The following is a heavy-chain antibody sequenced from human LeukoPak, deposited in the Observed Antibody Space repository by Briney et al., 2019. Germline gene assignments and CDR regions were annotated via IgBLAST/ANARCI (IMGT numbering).Heavy chain of an antibody. D-gene: IGHD2-15*01. CDR3: ARHRYCSGGSCYSDY. CDR2: IYPGDSDT. V-gene: IGHV5-51*01. Sequence: GESLKISCKGSGYSFTSYWIGWVRQMPGKGLEWMGIIYPGDSDTRYSPSFQDQVTISADKSISTAYLQWSSLKASDTAMYYCARHRYCSGGSCYSDYWGQGTLVTVSS. J-gene: IGHJ4*02. CDR1: GYSFTSYW.